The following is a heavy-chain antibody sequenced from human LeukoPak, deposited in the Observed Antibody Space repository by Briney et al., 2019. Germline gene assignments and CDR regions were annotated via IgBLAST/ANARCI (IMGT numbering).Heavy chain of an antibody. CDR1: GFTFSSYA. CDR3: AKDPDTAMDPDWFDS. J-gene: IGHJ5*01. CDR2: ITGSGGSA. V-gene: IGHV3-23*01. Sequence: GGSLRLSCAASGFTFSSYALNWVRQAPGKGLEWVSAITGSGGSAYYADSVKGRFTMSRDNSENTVYLQMNSLRADDTAFYYCAKDPDTAMDPDWFDSWGQGTLVTVSS. D-gene: IGHD5-18*01.